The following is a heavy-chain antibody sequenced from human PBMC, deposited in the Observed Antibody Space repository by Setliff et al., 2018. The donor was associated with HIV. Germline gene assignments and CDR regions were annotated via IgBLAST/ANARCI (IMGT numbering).Heavy chain of an antibody. CDR3: TTAGHGSLDFDY. CDR2: IKSEADGGTE. J-gene: IGHJ4*02. CDR1: GFFFKNAW. D-gene: IGHD1-1*01. V-gene: IGHV3-15*01. Sequence: GESLKISCAASGFFFKNAWMSWVRQAPGKGLEWIGRIKSEADGGTEESAAFLKGRFTISRDDSKNTLFSQMNSLKVEDTALYYCTTAGHGSLDFDYWGQGTRVTVSS.